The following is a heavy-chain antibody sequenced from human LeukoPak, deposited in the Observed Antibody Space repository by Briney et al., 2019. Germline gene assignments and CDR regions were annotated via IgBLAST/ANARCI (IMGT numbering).Heavy chain of an antibody. CDR2: IYTSGST. CDR3: ARWASCSSTSCPPYNWFDP. CDR1: GGSISSYY. J-gene: IGHJ5*02. D-gene: IGHD2-2*01. V-gene: IGHV4-4*07. Sequence: SQTLSLTSTVAGGSISSYYWSWIRPPAGTALEGIGRIYTSGSTHYNPSLKRRVTMSVDTSKNQFSLKLSSVTAADTAVYYCARWASCSSTSCPPYNWFDPWGQGTLVTVSS.